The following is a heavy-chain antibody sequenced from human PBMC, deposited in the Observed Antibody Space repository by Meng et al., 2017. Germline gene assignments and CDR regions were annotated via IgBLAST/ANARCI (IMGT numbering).Heavy chain of an antibody. J-gene: IGHJ3*02. Sequence: GGSLRLSCAVSGVSFSDSDIHWVRQASGKGLEWVGRIGGKPKRYVAAYAASVRGTFTISRDDSKNTAYLQMNSLKTEDTAVYFCTIYMRGHIWGQGTMVTVSS. CDR2: IGGKPKRYVA. D-gene: IGHD2/OR15-2a*01. CDR3: TIYMRGHI. CDR1: GVSFSDSD. V-gene: IGHV3-73*01.